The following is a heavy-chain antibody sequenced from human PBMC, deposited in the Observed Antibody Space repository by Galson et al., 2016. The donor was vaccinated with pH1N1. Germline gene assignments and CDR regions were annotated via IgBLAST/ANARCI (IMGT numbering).Heavy chain of an antibody. Sequence: SLRLSCAASGFTFSAYAMHWVRQAPGKGLEYVSVIGSNERTTYYADSVNGRFTISRDNSKNTVYLQMGSLRAEDMAVYYCTRDAGGYSDFDDWGQGTLVTVSS. CDR3: TRDAGGYSDFDD. D-gene: IGHD1-26*01. V-gene: IGHV3-64*02. CDR1: GFTFSAYA. CDR2: IGSNERTT. J-gene: IGHJ4*02.